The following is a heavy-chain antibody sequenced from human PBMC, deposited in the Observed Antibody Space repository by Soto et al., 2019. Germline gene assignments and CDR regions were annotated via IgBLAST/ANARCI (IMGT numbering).Heavy chain of an antibody. CDR2: ISGSGVIT. CDR3: AQEGRKDREMKNAFDV. V-gene: IGHV3-23*01. Sequence: EVQLLESGGGSVQPGGSLRLSCAASGFTFSTYGMTWVRQAPGRGLEWVALISGSGVITYYADSVEGRFTISRDNSKNTLSLQMNSLRAEDTAVYYRAQEGRKDREMKNAFDVWGQGTMVTVSS. CDR1: GFTFSTYG. J-gene: IGHJ3*01.